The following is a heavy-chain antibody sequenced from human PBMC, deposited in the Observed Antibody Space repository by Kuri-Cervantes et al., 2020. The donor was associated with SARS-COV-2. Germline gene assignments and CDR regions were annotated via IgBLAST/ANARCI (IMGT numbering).Heavy chain of an antibody. D-gene: IGHD6-6*01. CDR3: ARFVAARGTDAFDI. CDR2: INHGDGST. J-gene: IGHJ3*02. CDR1: GGSFSDYN. Sequence: ESLKISCAVSGGSFSDYNWNWVRQPPGKGLEWIGEINHGDGSTSYNPSLKSRVTISVDTSKNQFSLKLSSVTAADTAVYYCARFVAARGTDAFDIWGQGTMVTVSS. V-gene: IGHV4-34*01.